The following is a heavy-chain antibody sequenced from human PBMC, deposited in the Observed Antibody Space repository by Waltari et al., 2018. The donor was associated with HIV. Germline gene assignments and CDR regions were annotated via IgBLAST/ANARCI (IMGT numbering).Heavy chain of an antibody. D-gene: IGHD3-16*01. CDR2: INSNGATT. J-gene: IGHJ5*02. V-gene: IGHV3-64D*06. CDR3: VKWGETFDP. Sequence: EVQLVESGGGLVQPGGSLRLSCSASGFTFSSYRMHWVRQAPGKGLEYVSGINSNGATTYHADSVKGRFTISRDNSKNTLYLQMSSLRPEDTAMYYCVKWGETFDPWGQGTLVTVSS. CDR1: GFTFSSYR.